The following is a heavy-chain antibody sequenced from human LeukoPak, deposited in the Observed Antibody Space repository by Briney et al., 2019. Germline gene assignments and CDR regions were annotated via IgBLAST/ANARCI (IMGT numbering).Heavy chain of an antibody. CDR2: INPNGGGT. CDR1: GYTFTGYY. CDR3: ARVHSSSSGFDY. D-gene: IGHD6-6*01. V-gene: IGHV1-2*06. J-gene: IGHJ4*02. Sequence: ASVKVSCKASGYTFTGYYMHWVRQAPGQGLEWMGRINPNGGGTNYAQKFQGRVTMTRDTSISTAYMELSRLRSDDTAVYYCARVHSSSSGFDYWGQGTLVTVSS.